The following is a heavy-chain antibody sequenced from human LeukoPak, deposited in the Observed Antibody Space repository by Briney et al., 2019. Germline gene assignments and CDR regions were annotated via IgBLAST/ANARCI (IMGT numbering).Heavy chain of an antibody. CDR2: IYYSGST. J-gene: IGHJ4*02. CDR1: GGSISSYY. Sequence: SETLSLTCTVSGGSISSYYWSWIRQPPGKGLEWIGYIYYSGSTSYNPSLKSRVTISVDTSKNQFSLKLSSVTAADTAVYYCARVGSDDYGDYYFDYWGQGTLVTVSS. D-gene: IGHD4-17*01. CDR3: ARVGSDDYGDYYFDY. V-gene: IGHV4-59*01.